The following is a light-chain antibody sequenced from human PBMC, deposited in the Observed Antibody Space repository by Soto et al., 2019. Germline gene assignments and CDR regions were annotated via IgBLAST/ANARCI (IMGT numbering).Light chain of an antibody. CDR2: DVS. V-gene: IGLV2-14*03. CDR1: SSDIGGYNY. Sequence: QSALTQPASVSGSPGQSITISCIGTSSDIGGYNYVSWYQQHPGNAPKLMVFDVSDRPSGVSNRFSGSKSGNTAPLTISGLQAEDEADYYCSSYTTSSFYVFGTGTKVTVL. J-gene: IGLJ1*01. CDR3: SSYTTSSFYV.